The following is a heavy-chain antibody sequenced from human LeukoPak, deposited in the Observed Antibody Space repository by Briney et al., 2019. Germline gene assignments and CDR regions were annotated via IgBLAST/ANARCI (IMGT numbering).Heavy chain of an antibody. V-gene: IGHV3-23*01. Sequence: PGGSLRLSCVASEFTFSSYAMSWVRQAPGKGLEWVSSISGSGSNTYYADSAKGRFTISRDNSKNTLYLQMNSLGAEDTAVYYCARWIAQSGNAGVLDYWGQGTLVTVSS. CDR1: EFTFSSYA. J-gene: IGHJ4*02. D-gene: IGHD1-26*01. CDR2: ISGSGSNT. CDR3: ARWIAQSGNAGVLDY.